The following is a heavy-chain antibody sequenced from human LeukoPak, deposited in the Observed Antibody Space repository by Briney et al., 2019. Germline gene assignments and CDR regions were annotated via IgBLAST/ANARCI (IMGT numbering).Heavy chain of an antibody. D-gene: IGHD2-2*01. V-gene: IGHV3-21*01. Sequence: GGSLRLSCAASGFTFNTFNMNWVRQAPGKGLEWVSSITSGGDYIYYADSVKGRFTTSRDNAKNSLSLQLNSLRVEDTAVYYCARDTKYAFDNWGQGTLVTVSS. CDR1: GFTFNTFN. J-gene: IGHJ4*02. CDR3: ARDTKYAFDN. CDR2: ITSGGDYI.